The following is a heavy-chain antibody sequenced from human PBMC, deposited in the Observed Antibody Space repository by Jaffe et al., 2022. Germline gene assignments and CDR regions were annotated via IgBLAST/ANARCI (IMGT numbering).Heavy chain of an antibody. CDR2: IYYTGST. D-gene: IGHD2-2*01. J-gene: IGHJ5*02. CDR3: ARQRIGYCTSTSCYAGYWFDP. Sequence: QVQLQESGPGLVKPSETLSLTCTVSGGFVSNDNYYWSWIRQSPGKGLEWIGYIYYTGSTNYNPSLKSRVTMSVDTSKNQFSLKFNSVTAADTAVYYCARQRIGYCTSTSCYAGYWFDPWGQGTLVTVSS. CDR1: GGFVSNDNYY. V-gene: IGHV4-61*01.